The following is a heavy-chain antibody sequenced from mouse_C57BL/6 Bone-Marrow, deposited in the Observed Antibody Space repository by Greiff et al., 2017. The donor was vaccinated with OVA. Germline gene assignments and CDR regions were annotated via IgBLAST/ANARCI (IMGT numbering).Heavy chain of an antibody. CDR2: IDPETGGT. V-gene: IGHV1-15*01. J-gene: IGHJ1*03. Sequence: VQLQQSGAELVRPGASVTLSCKASGYTFTDYEMHWVKQTPVHGLEWIGAIDPETGGTAYNQRFKGKAILTADKSSSTAYMERRSLTSEDSAVYYCTIPLSCWYFDVWGKGTTVTVSS. CDR1: GYTFTDYE. CDR3: TIPLSCWYFDV.